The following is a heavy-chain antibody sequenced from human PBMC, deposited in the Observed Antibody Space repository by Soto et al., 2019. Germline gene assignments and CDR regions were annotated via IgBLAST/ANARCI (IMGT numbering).Heavy chain of an antibody. J-gene: IGHJ4*02. CDR1: GFTFSSYA. Sequence: EVQLLESGGGLVQPGGSLGLSCAASGFTFSSYAMSWVRQAPGKGLEWVSAISGSGGSTYYADSVKGRFTISRDNSKNTLYLQMNSLRAEDTAVYYCAKDRYYDSSGYYYWGQGTLVTVSS. D-gene: IGHD3-22*01. V-gene: IGHV3-23*01. CDR3: AKDRYYDSSGYYY. CDR2: ISGSGGST.